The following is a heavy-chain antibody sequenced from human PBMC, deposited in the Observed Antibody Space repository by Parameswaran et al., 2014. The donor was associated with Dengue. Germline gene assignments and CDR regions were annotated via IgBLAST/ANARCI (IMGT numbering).Heavy chain of an antibody. Sequence: WVRQAPGQGLEWMGWINTNTGNPTYAQGFTGRFVFSLDTSVSTAYLQISSLKAEDTAVYYCARYLRSSTSWYIDYWGQGTLVTVSS. V-gene: IGHV7-4-1*02. D-gene: IGHD2-2*01. CDR3: ARYLRSSTSWYIDY. CDR2: INTNTGNP. J-gene: IGHJ4*02.